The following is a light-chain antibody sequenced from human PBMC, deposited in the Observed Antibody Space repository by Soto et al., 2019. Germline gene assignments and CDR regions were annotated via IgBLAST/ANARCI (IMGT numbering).Light chain of an antibody. Sequence: AIRMTQSPSSFSASTGDRVTITCRASQGISSYLAWYQQKPGKAPKLLIYAASTLQSGVPSRFSGSGSGTDFTLTISCLQSEDFATYCCQQYYSYVTFGPGTKVDIK. CDR3: QQYYSYVT. V-gene: IGKV1-8*01. CDR2: AAS. J-gene: IGKJ3*01. CDR1: QGISSY.